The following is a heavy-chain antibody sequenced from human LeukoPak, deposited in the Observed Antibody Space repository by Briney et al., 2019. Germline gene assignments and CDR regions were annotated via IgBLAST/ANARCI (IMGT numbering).Heavy chain of an antibody. D-gene: IGHD6-19*01. J-gene: IGHJ5*02. Sequence: PGGSLRLSCAASGFIFSNYGIHWVRQAPGKGLEWVAFIRYGGSNKYYASSVKGRFTISSDNSKNTVYLQMNSLRAEDTAVYYCGKGAFTGWPLGSWGQGTLVTVSS. CDR1: GFIFSNYG. CDR3: GKGAFTGWPLGS. CDR2: IRYGGSNK. V-gene: IGHV3-30*02.